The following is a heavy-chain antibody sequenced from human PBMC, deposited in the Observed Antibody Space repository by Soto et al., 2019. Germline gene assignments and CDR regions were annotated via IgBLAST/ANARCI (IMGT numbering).Heavy chain of an antibody. J-gene: IGHJ4*02. CDR3: ARSGYSFAWGY. CDR1: GFLVNSAY. V-gene: IGHV3-53*01. Sequence: EVQLVESGGGLIPPGGSLRLSCAASGFLVNSAYMTWVRQAPGKGLEWLSMINSDGSTLYAESVKGRFTISRDNSKNRLDLQMNSLGAEDTAMYYGARSGYSFAWGYWGQGTLVIVTS. D-gene: IGHD5-18*01. CDR2: INSDGST.